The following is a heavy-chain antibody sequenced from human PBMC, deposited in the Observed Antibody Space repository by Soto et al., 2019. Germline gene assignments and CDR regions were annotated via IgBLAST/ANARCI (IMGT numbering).Heavy chain of an antibody. J-gene: IGHJ6*02. CDR1: GGSISSGDYY. V-gene: IGHV4-30-4*01. CDR3: ERGTVVPGMDV. CDR2: IYYSGST. D-gene: IGHD2-2*01. Sequence: SETLSLTCTVSGGSISSGDYYWSWIRQPPGKGLEWIGYIYYSGSTYYNPSLKSRVTISVDTSKNQFSLKLSSVTAADTAVYYCERGTVVPGMDVWGQGTTVTVSS.